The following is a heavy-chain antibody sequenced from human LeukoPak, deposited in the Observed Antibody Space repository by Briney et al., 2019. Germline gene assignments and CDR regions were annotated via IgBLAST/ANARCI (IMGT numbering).Heavy chain of an antibody. V-gene: IGHV4-39*01. CDR2: IYYTGST. CDR1: GASISTSNYF. D-gene: IGHD6-19*01. CDR3: ARRYSSGWYVY. Sequence: PAETQRLNCTVSGASISTSNYFWGWIRQPPGKGLEWIGSIYYTGSTYYNPSLESRVTISVDTSKNQFSLKLTSMTAADTAVYYCARRYSSGWYVYWGKGTLVSASS. J-gene: IGHJ4*02.